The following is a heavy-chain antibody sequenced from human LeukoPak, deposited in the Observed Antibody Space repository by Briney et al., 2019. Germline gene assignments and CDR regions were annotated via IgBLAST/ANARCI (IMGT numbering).Heavy chain of an antibody. CDR3: ARESGVYSGDSRYRYWYFDL. Sequence: PGGSLRLSCAASGFTVSSNYMSWVRQAPGKGLEWVSVIYSGGSTYYADSVKGRFTISRDNSKSTVYLQMNSLRAEDTALYYCARESGVYSGDSRYRYWYFDLWGRGTQVTVSS. J-gene: IGHJ2*01. CDR2: IYSGGST. D-gene: IGHD2-21*02. CDR1: GFTVSSNY. V-gene: IGHV3-53*01.